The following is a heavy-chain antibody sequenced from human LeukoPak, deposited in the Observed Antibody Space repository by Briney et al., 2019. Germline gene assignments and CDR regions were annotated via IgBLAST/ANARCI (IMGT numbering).Heavy chain of an antibody. Sequence: GESLKTSCKGSGYSFTSYRIGWVRQMPGKGLEWMGIIYPGDSDTRYSPSFQGQVTISADKSISTAYLQWSSLKASDTAMYYCARRAGDYYDSSGYDYWGQGTLVTVSS. CDR2: IYPGDSDT. CDR3: ARRAGDYYDSSGYDY. J-gene: IGHJ4*02. CDR1: GYSFTSYR. V-gene: IGHV5-51*01. D-gene: IGHD3-22*01.